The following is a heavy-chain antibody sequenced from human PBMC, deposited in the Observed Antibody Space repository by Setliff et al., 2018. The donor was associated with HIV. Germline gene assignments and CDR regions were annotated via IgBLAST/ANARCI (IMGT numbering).Heavy chain of an antibody. CDR3: VHSLLGAPMVDY. CDR2: AYHSGRT. J-gene: IGHJ4*02. V-gene: IGHV4-38-2*01. D-gene: IGHD3-16*01. Sequence: WGWIRQSPGKGLEWIGNAYHSGRTYYNPSLKSRVAMSIDTSKNQFSLRLNSVTAADTAMYYCVHSLLGAPMVDYWGQGTLVTVSS.